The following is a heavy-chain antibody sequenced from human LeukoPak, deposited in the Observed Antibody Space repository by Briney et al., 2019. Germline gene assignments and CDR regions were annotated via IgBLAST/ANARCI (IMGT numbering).Heavy chain of an antibody. Sequence: ASVKVSCKASGYTFPSYFMHWVRQAPGQGLEWMGIINPTGGSTTYAQKFQGRVTMTRDTSTSTVYMELSSLRSEDTAVYYCARDSPLELIDYWGQGTLVTVSS. V-gene: IGHV1-46*01. CDR2: INPTGGST. D-gene: IGHD1-7*01. CDR3: ARDSPLELIDY. CDR1: GYTFPSYF. J-gene: IGHJ4*02.